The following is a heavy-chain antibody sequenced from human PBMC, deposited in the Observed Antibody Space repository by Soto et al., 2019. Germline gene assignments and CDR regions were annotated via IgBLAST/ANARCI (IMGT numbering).Heavy chain of an antibody. Sequence: EVQLVESGGGLIQPGGSLRLSCAASGFIVSSNYMSWVRQAPGKGLEWVSVIYGGGSTYYADSVKGRFTISRDNSKNTLYLQMNSLRADDTAVYYCARSSSVVGHYYYYGMDVWGQGTTVTVSS. CDR1: GFIVSSNY. CDR3: ARSSSVVGHYYYYGMDV. D-gene: IGHD6-19*01. V-gene: IGHV3-53*01. CDR2: IYGGGST. J-gene: IGHJ6*02.